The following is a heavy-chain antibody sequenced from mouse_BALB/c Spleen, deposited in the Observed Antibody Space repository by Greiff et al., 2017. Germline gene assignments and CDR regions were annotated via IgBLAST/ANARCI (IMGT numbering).Heavy chain of an antibody. Sequence: EVKLVESGAELVKPGASVKLSCTASGFNIKDTYMHWVKQRPEQGLEWIGRIDPANGNTKYDPKFQGKATITADTSSNTAYLQLSSLTSEDTAVYYCALDPSVGSYYYGSSLDYWGQGTTLTVSS. CDR1: GFNIKDTY. CDR2: IDPANGNT. CDR3: ALDPSVGSYYYGSSLDY. V-gene: IGHV14-3*02. J-gene: IGHJ2*01. D-gene: IGHD1-1*01.